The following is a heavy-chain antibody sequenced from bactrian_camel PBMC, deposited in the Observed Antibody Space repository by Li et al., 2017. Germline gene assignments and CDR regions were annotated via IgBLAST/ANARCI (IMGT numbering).Heavy chain of an antibody. D-gene: IGHD1*01. CDR2: IYNGDGNT. Sequence: HVQLVESGGNSVQAGGSLRLSCEVSGYTVDELYMAWFRQAPGKEREGVAYIYNGDGNTDYADSVKGRFTVSRDNAKTTLYLQMDTLKPEDTAMYYCAAKPWVCALDPEDIVNYDYKGQGTQVTVS. V-gene: IGHV3S63*01. J-gene: IGHJ4*01. CDR3: AAKPWVCALDPEDIVNYDY. CDR1: GYTVDELY.